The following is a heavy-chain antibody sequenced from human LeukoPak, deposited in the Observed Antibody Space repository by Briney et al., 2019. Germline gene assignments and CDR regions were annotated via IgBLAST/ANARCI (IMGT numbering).Heavy chain of an antibody. Sequence: WASVKVSCKASGYTFTSYYMHWVGQAPGQGLEWMGIINPSGGSTSYAQKFQGRVTMTRDTSTSTVYMELSSLRSEDTAVYYCARVWRKYYDSSGPAYYWGQGTLVTVSP. D-gene: IGHD3-22*01. CDR2: INPSGGST. CDR3: ARVWRKYYDSSGPAYY. V-gene: IGHV1-46*01. CDR1: GYTFTSYY. J-gene: IGHJ4*02.